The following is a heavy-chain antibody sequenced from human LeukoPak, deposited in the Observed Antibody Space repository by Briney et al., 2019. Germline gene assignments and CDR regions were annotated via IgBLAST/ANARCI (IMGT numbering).Heavy chain of an antibody. V-gene: IGHV4-59*01. CDR2: IYNSGSI. CDR3: ARFQSSSSWDYYYGLDV. Sequence: SETLSLTCTVSGGSIYSYYWSWIRQPPGKGLEGIGYIYNSGSINYNPSLKSRVTISVDTSKNQVSLKLSSVTAADTAVYYCARFQSSSSWDYYYGLDVWGQGTTVTVSS. CDR1: GGSIYSYY. D-gene: IGHD2-2*01. J-gene: IGHJ6*02.